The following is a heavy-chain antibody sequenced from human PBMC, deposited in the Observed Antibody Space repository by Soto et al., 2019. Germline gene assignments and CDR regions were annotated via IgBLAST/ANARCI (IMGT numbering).Heavy chain of an antibody. CDR3: AKGRKPENDDGLCAFDS. J-gene: IGHJ4*02. CDR2: ISGGGGGT. CDR1: GLTFRSYA. V-gene: IGHV3-23*01. Sequence: GGSLRLSCVVSGLTFRSYAMSWVRQAPGKGLEWVSGISGGGGGTYYADSVKGRFTISRDPSTTTLFLDMYSLGAEDTAIYYCAKGRKPENDDGLCAFDSCGQGVLVTVYS. D-gene: IGHD1-1*01.